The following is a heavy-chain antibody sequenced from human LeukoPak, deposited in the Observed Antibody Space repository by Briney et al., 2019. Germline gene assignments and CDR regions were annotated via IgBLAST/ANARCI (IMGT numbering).Heavy chain of an antibody. CDR1: GFTFSSYS. CDR2: ISSSSSTI. Sequence: GGSRRLSCAASGFTFSSYSMNWVRQAPGKGLEWVSYISSSSSTIYYADSVKGRFTISRDNAKNSLYLQMNSLRDEDTAVYYCARVEGYYYGSGSGYYYYYGMDVWGQGTTVTVSS. CDR3: ARVEGYYYGSGSGYYYYYGMDV. J-gene: IGHJ6*02. V-gene: IGHV3-48*02. D-gene: IGHD3-10*01.